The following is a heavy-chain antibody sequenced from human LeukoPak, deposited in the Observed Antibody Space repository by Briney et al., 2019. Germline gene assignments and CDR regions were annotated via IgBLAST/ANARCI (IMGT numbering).Heavy chain of an antibody. D-gene: IGHD3-22*01. V-gene: IGHV4-31*03. CDR3: GRPISGYGSFDI. CDR2: TYYSGTT. CDR1: GGSISSGGYY. Sequence: SQTLSLTCTVSGGSISSGGYYWSWIRQHPGKGLECIGYTYYSGTTYYKPSLRSRVTISLDTSKNQFSLKLSSVTAADTAVYYCGRPISGYGSFDIWGQGTMVTVSS. J-gene: IGHJ3*02.